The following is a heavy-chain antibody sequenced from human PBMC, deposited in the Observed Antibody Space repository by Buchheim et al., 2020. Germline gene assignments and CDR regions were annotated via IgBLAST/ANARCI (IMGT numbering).Heavy chain of an antibody. D-gene: IGHD3-22*01. Sequence: QVQLVESGGSVVQPGGSLRLSCSASGFTFSSYGLHWVRPAPGKGLGGVAVIWDGGSNKYYADSVKGRFTISRDNSKNTLYLPMNSLRAEDTAVYYCAREGYYYDSSDPVWFDPWGQGTL. CDR3: AREGYYYDSSDPVWFDP. CDR1: GFTFSSYG. CDR2: IWDGGSNK. J-gene: IGHJ5*02. V-gene: IGHV3-33*01.